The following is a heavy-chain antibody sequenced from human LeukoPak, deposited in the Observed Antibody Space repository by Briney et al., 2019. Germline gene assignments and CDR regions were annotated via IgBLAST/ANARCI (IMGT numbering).Heavy chain of an antibody. J-gene: IGHJ3*02. D-gene: IGHD3-10*01. CDR3: ARDGGDDAFDI. Sequence: GGSLRLSCAASGFTFSSYWMHWVRQAPGKGLVWVSRITSDGSSTSYADSVRGRFTISRDNAKNTLYLQMNSLRAEDTAVYYCARDGGDDAFDIWGQGTMVTVSS. V-gene: IGHV3-74*01. CDR1: GFTFSSYW. CDR2: ITSDGSST.